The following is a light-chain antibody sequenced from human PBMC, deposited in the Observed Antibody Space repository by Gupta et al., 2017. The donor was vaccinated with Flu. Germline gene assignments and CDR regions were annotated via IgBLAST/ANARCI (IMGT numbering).Light chain of an antibody. J-gene: IGKJ2*03. CDR3: QQGYSTPRS. CDR1: QNGSNF. Sequence: PPAESATIKDRATITGRSSQNGSNFLNWYQQKPGKPPKLLIYAASTWQEGVPARFSGRGSGTDFTLTINSLQPEDLAAYYCQQGYSTPRSFGQWTKVEIK. V-gene: IGKV1-39*01. CDR2: AAS.